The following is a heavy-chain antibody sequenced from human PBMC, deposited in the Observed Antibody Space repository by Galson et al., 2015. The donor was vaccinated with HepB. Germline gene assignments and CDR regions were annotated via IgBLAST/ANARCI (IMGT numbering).Heavy chain of an antibody. Sequence: SLRLSCAASGFTFDDYAMHWVRQAPGKGLQRVSGISWNSGTIGYADSVKGRFTISRDNAKNSLYLQMNSLRPEDTAFYYCAKDIQGGDSFWYFDLWGRGTLVTVSS. CDR3: AKDIQGGDSFWYFDL. V-gene: IGHV3-9*01. D-gene: IGHD2-21*02. CDR1: GFTFDDYA. J-gene: IGHJ2*01. CDR2: ISWNSGTI.